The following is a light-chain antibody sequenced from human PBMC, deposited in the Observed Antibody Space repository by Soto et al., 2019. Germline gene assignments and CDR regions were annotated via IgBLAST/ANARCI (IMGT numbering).Light chain of an antibody. V-gene: IGLV2-14*01. CDR1: SEDIGAYDY. CDR3: SSYRSSDTLEV. CDR2: AVN. Sequence: QSVLTQPASVSASPGQSIFISCTGTSEDIGAYDYVSWYQQHPGKAPKLILYAVNDRPSGVSSRFSGSKSGNTASLTISGVQPYDEADYYCSSYRSSDTLEVFGTGTKVTVL. J-gene: IGLJ1*01.